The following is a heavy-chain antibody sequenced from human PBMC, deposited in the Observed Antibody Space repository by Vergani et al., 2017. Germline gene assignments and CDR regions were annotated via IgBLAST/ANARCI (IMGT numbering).Heavy chain of an antibody. CDR1: GGSFSGYY. CDR3: ARHSTVEWLVKLGWIDP. D-gene: IGHD6-19*01. V-gene: IGHV4-34*01. CDR2: IYYSGST. J-gene: IGHJ5*02. Sequence: QVQLQQWGAGLLKPSETLSLTCAVYGGSFSGYYWSWIRQPPGKGLEWIASIYYSGSTYYNPSLKSRVTISVDTSKNQFSLKLCSVTAADTAVYFCARHSTVEWLVKLGWIDPWGQGILVTVSS.